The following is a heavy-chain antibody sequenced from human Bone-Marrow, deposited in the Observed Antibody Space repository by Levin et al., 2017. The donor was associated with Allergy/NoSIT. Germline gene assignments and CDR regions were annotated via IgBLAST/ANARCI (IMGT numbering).Heavy chain of an antibody. V-gene: IGHV5-51*01. CDR1: GYSFTSYW. Sequence: PGGSLRLSCKGSGYSFTSYWIGWVRQMPGKGLEWMGIIYPGDSDTRYSPSFRGQVTISADKSISTAYLQWSSLKASDTAIYYCVRRLAVSGTTPFAYWGQGTLVTVSS. CDR2: IYPGDSDT. D-gene: IGHD6-19*01. CDR3: VRRLAVSGTTPFAY. J-gene: IGHJ4*02.